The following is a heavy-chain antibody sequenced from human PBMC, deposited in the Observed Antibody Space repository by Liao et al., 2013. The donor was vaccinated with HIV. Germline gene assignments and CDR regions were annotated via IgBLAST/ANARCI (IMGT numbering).Heavy chain of an antibody. V-gene: IGHV4-61*02. Sequence: QVQLQESGPGLVKPSQTLSLTCTVSGGSINSGNYYWTWIRQPAGKGLECIGRIHTSGSTYYNPSLKSRVTISVDTSKNQFSLNLRSVTAADTAVYYCGRDRAGDFWSGSRGGDAFDIWGQGTMVIVSS. CDR2: IHTSGST. CDR1: GGSINSGNYY. J-gene: IGHJ3*02. CDR3: GRDRAGDFWSGSRGGDAFDI. D-gene: IGHD3-3*01.